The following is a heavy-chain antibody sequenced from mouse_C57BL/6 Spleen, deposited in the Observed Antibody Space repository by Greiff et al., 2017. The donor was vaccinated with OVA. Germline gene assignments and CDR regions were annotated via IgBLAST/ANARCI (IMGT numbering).Heavy chain of an antibody. J-gene: IGHJ2*01. D-gene: IGHD1-1*01. CDR1: GYTFTSYW. CDR3: ARKSADEYYGSS. V-gene: IGHV1-50*01. CDR2: IDPSDSYT. Sequence: VQLQQPGAELVKPGASVKLSCKASGYTFTSYWMQWVKQRPGQGLEWIGEIDPSDSYTNYNQKFKGKATLTVDTSSSTAYMQLSSLTSEDSAVYYCARKSADEYYGSSWGQGTTLTVSS.